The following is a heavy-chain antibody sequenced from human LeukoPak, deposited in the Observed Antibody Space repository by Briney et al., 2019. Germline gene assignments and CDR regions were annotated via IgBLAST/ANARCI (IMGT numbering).Heavy chain of an antibody. CDR2: VNPNSGGT. D-gene: IGHD3-22*01. CDR1: GYTFTGYY. J-gene: IGHJ2*01. CDR3: AINPDSSGGGSDWYFDL. V-gene: IGHV1-2*02. Sequence: ASVKVSCKAPGYTFTGYYMHWVRQAPGQGLEWMGWVNPNSGGTNYAQKFQGRVTMTRDTSINTAYMELSRLRSDDTAVYYCAINPDSSGGGSDWYFDLWGRGTLVTVSS.